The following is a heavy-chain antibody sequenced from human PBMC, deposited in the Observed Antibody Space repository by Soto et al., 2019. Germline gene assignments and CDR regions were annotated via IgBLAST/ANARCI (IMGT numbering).Heavy chain of an antibody. Sequence: ASVKVSCKASGGTFSSYAISWVRQAPGQGLEWMGGIIPIFGTANYAQKFQGRVTITADESTSTAYMELSSLRSEDTALYYCAQGRYPTMASPLDQWGQGTLVTVSS. J-gene: IGHJ5*02. V-gene: IGHV1-69*13. CDR3: AQGRYPTMASPLDQ. CDR2: IIPIFGTA. D-gene: IGHD1-1*01. CDR1: GGTFSSYA.